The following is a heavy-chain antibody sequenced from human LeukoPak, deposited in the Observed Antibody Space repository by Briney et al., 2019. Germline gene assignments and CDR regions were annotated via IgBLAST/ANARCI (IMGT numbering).Heavy chain of an antibody. J-gene: IGHJ4*02. V-gene: IGHV3-23*01. CDR2: IDYTCDTT. CDR3: AKDLYSSIPSVY. Sequence: PGGSLRLPCAASGFTFSSSTMTWVRQAPGKGPEWVSSIDYTCDTTYYADPVKRRFTISRDNSDNTLYLQMNSLRVEDTAVYYCAKDLYSSIPSVYWGQGTLVTVSS. D-gene: IGHD6-19*01. CDR1: GFTFSSST.